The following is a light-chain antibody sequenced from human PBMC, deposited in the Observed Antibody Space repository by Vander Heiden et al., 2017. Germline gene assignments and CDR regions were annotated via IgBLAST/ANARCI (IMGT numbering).Light chain of an antibody. Sequence: QTGVSQGPWLSVSPGGTGRLTCGMTPGSVSTYTTPSWYQQTPGQAPRMLIYYTDMRPSGVPHRFSGSILGNKAALTITGAQADDESDYYCALYLGGGVEVFGGGTKLTVL. CDR3: ALYLGGGVEV. CDR1: PGSVSTYTT. V-gene: IGLV8-61*01. J-gene: IGLJ3*02. CDR2: YTD.